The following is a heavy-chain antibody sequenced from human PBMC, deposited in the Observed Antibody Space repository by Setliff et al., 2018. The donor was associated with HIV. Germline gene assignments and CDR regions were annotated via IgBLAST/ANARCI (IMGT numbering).Heavy chain of an antibody. V-gene: IGHV3-66*02. D-gene: IGHD3-10*01. J-gene: IGHJ4*02. CDR3: ARLRPYNSALDY. CDR1: GFTVSSYY. Sequence: GGSLRLSCAASGFTVSSYYMSWVRQAPGKGLEWVSTIYSDGNTYHADSVKGRFTLSRDNSENALLLQMNSLRPEDTAVYYCARLRPYNSALDYWGQGTLVTVSS. CDR2: IYSDGNT.